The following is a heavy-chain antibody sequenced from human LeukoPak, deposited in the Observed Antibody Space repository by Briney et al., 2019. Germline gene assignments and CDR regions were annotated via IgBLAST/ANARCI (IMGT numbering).Heavy chain of an antibody. CDR3: ARGLPTLDYGDYPVED. V-gene: IGHV1-8*01. CDR1: GYTFTSYE. J-gene: IGHJ4*02. Sequence: GASVTVSCKASGYTFTSYEMNWVRQAPGQGLEWMGWMNPNSGNTGYAQKFQGRATMTRNTSISTAYMELSSLRSEDTAVYYCARGLPTLDYGDYPVEDWGQGTLVTVSS. CDR2: MNPNSGNT. D-gene: IGHD4-17*01.